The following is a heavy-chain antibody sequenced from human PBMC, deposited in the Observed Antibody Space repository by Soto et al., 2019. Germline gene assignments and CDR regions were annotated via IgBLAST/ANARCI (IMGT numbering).Heavy chain of an antibody. CDR2: IIPILGIA. CDR3: AREGFDYGDYQGWFDP. D-gene: IGHD4-17*01. Sequence: ASVKVSCKASGGTFSSYTISWVRQAPGQGLEWMGRIIPILGIANYAQKFQGRVTITADKSTSTAYMELSSLRSEDTAVYYCAREGFDYGDYQGWFDPWGQGTLVTVSS. J-gene: IGHJ5*02. CDR1: GGTFSSYT. V-gene: IGHV1-69*04.